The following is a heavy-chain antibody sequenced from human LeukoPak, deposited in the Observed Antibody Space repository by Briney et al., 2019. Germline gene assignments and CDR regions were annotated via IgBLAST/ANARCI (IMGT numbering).Heavy chain of an antibody. V-gene: IGHV1-46*01. Sequence: WASVKVPCKASGYTFTSYYMHWVRQAPGQGLEWMGIINPSGGSTSYAQKLQGRVTMTRDMSTSTAYMELSSLRTEDTAVYYCARGEYYYDSSGYSLPRYYFDYWGQGTLVTVSS. J-gene: IGHJ4*02. D-gene: IGHD3-22*01. CDR1: GYTFTSYY. CDR2: INPSGGST. CDR3: ARGEYYYDSSGYSLPRYYFDY.